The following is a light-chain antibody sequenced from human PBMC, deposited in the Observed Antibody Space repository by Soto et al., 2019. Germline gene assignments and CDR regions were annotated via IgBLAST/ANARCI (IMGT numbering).Light chain of an antibody. V-gene: IGKV3-20*01. Sequence: EIVLTQSPGTLSLSPWDRATLSCRASQTVSNNYLAWCQQKPGQAPRVIMYGASRRATGIPDRFSGSGSGTDFTLTISRLETEDFAVFYCQQYGTSEIIFGQGTRLEIK. CDR1: QTVSNNY. CDR3: QQYGTSEII. J-gene: IGKJ5*01. CDR2: GAS.